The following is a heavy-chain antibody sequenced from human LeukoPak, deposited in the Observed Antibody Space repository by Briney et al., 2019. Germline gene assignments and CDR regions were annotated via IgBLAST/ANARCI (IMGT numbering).Heavy chain of an antibody. CDR3: AREQIDYGDLHFDY. CDR2: ISAYNGNI. J-gene: IGHJ4*02. D-gene: IGHD4-17*01. Sequence: GASVKVSCKASGYTFTSYGISWVRQAPGQGLEWLGWISAYNGNINYAQKLQGRVTMTTDTSTSTAYMELRSLRSDDTAMYFCAREQIDYGDLHFDYWGQGTLVTVSS. V-gene: IGHV1-18*01. CDR1: GYTFTSYG.